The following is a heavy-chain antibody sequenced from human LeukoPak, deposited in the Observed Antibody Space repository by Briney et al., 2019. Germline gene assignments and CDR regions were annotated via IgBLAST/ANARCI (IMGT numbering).Heavy chain of an antibody. V-gene: IGHV4-4*02. CDR3: ASITMIRGHDY. D-gene: IGHD3-10*01. CDR2: IYDNGST. J-gene: IGHJ4*02. Sequence: SETLSLTCAVSGGSISRSNWWSWVRQSPGKGLEWIGEIYDNGSTNYNPSLKSRVTISVDTSKNQFSLKLSSVTAADTAVYYCASITMIRGHDYWGQGTLVTVSS. CDR1: GGSISRSNW.